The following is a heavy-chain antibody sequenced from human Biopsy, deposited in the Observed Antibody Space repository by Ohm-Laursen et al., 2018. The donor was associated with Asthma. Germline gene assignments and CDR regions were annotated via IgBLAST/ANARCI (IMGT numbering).Heavy chain of an antibody. Sequence: GASVKVSCKASGYTFINYAIHWVRQAPGHSLEWMGWINAANGNTKYSQKFQGRLTISRDTSASTAYMDLSSLRSEDTAVHYCARTYFDFLTGQVRDAFAMWGQGTMVTVSS. CDR3: ARTYFDFLTGQVRDAFAM. J-gene: IGHJ3*02. CDR1: GYTFINYA. V-gene: IGHV1-3*01. D-gene: IGHD3-9*01. CDR2: INAANGNT.